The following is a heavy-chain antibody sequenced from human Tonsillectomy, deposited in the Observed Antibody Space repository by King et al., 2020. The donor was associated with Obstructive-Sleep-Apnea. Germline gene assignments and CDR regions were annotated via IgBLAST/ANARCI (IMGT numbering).Heavy chain of an antibody. Sequence: VQLVESGGGLVQPGGSLRLSCAASGFTFSSYWMHWVRQAPGKGLGGVSRINSDGSSTSYAASVKGRFPISRENAKNTLYLQMNSLRAEDTAVYYCARDLGYYGSGSYEGYLNYWGQGTLVTVSS. D-gene: IGHD3-10*01. CDR2: INSDGSST. CDR3: ARDLGYYGSGSYEGYLNY. J-gene: IGHJ4*02. CDR1: GFTFSSYW. V-gene: IGHV3-74*01.